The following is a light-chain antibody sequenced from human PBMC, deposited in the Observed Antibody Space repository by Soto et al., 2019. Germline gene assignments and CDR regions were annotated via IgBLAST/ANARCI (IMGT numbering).Light chain of an antibody. J-gene: IGKJ1*01. CDR2: KAS. V-gene: IGKV1-5*03. CDR1: QSITTY. Sequence: DIQTTQYPSTLSASVGRRVTITCGASQSITTYLAWYQQKPGKAPKLLIYKASTLERGVPSRFSGSGSGTEFTLTISSLQPDDFATYYCQPYNSDSRTFGRGTKVDIK. CDR3: QPYNSDSRT.